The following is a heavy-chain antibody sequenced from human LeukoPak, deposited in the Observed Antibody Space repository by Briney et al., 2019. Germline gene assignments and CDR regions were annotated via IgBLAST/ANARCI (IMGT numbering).Heavy chain of an antibody. CDR2: VFDSGST. Sequence: SETLSLTCTVSGGSISSYWWSWIREPPGKGLEWIGYVFDSGSTNYNPSLKSRVTISVDTSKKQFSLKLSSVTAADTAVYYCARGYSSSWNYFDYWGQGTLVTVSS. J-gene: IGHJ4*02. CDR1: GGSISSYW. V-gene: IGHV4-59*01. D-gene: IGHD6-13*01. CDR3: ARGYSSSWNYFDY.